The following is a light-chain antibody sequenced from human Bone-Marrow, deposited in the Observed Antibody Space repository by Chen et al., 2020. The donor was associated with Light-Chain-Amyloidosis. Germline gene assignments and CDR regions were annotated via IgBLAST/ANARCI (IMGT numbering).Light chain of an antibody. V-gene: IGLV3-25*03. Sequence: SYELPQPPSVSVSPGQTARTTRSGDHFPTNYAYWYQQKPGQAPVLVIHIDTERPPGISERFSGSSSGTTATLTISGVQAEDEADYHCQSADSSGTYEVIFGGGTKLTVL. CDR3: QSADSSGTYEVI. J-gene: IGLJ2*01. CDR2: IDT. CDR1: HFPTNY.